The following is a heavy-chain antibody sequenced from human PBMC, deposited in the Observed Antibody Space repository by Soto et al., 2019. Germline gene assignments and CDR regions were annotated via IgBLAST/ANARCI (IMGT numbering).Heavy chain of an antibody. D-gene: IGHD6-13*01. CDR2: ISSGGSTI. CDR3: VKQQILRRGFFDF. J-gene: IGHJ4*02. Sequence: VRQTPRKGLEWLSYISSGGSTIYYADSVKGRFTTYRDNARDSLFLQMNSLRAEDTAVYYCVKQQILRRGFFDFWGQGTLVTVSS. V-gene: IGHV3-48*03.